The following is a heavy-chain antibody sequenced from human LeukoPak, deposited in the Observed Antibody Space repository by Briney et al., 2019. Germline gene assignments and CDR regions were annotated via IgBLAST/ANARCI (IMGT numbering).Heavy chain of an antibody. CDR3: AKDISGYYRPFDY. V-gene: IGHV3-23*01. D-gene: IGHD3-22*01. CDR2: ISGSGSHT. CDR1: GFTFSGYA. Sequence: GGSLRLSCAASGFTFSGYAMSWVRQAPGKGLEWVSSISGSGSHTYHADSVRGRFTISRDNSKNTLYLQMNSLRAEDTAVYYCAKDISGYYRPFDYWGQGTLVTVSS. J-gene: IGHJ4*02.